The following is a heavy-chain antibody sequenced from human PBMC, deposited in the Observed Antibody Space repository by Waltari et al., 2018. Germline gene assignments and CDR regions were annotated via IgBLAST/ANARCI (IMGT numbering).Heavy chain of an antibody. CDR2: IYTGGST. CDR3: ARGGTIGATHLDF. Sequence: EVQLVESGGALIQPGGSLRLSCAASGFPVSSHYMNWVRQAPGKGLAGVSVIYTGGSTYYADSVKGRFAISRDTSKNTLSLQMDSLRAEDTAVYYCARGGTIGATHLDFWGQGTLVTVSS. V-gene: IGHV3-53*01. J-gene: IGHJ4*02. D-gene: IGHD1-26*01. CDR1: GFPVSSHY.